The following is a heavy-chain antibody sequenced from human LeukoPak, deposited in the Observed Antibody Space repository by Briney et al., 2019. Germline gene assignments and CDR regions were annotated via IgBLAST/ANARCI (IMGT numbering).Heavy chain of an antibody. CDR2: ISGSGGGT. D-gene: IGHD6-13*01. V-gene: IGHV3-23*01. CDR3: ATQPGSSWYYFDY. J-gene: IGHJ4*02. CDR1: GFTCSSYA. Sequence: GGSLRLSCAASGFTCSSYAMSWVRQAPGKGLEWVSAISGSGGGTYYADSVKGRFTISRDNSKNTLYLQMNSLRAEDTAVYYCATQPGSSWYYFDYWGQGTLVTVSS.